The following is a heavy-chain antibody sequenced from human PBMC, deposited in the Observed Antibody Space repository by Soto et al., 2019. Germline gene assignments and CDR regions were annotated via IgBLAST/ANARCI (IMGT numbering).Heavy chain of an antibody. J-gene: IGHJ6*02. V-gene: IGHV4-34*01. CDR3: ARGLRRGSSWYTPYYYYGMDV. CDR1: CGSFSGYY. CDR2: INHSGST. Sequence: SETLSLTCAVYCGSFSGYYWSWIRQPPGKGLEWIGEINHSGSTNYNPSLKSRVTISVDTSKNQFSLKLSSVTAADTAVYYCARGLRRGSSWYTPYYYYGMDVWGQGTTVTVSS. D-gene: IGHD6-13*01.